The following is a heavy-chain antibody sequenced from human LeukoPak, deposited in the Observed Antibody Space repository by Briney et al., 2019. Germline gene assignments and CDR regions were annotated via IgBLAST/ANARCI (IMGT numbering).Heavy chain of an antibody. J-gene: IGHJ4*02. CDR1: GFTFSSFA. V-gene: IGHV3-23*01. Sequence: PGGSLRLSCAASGFTFSSFAMRWVRQAPGKGLEWVSSISGNGVGTYYADSVKGRFTISRDNSKNTLYLQMNSLRAEDTAVYYCARAYSSSWYRLDYWGQGTLVTVSS. D-gene: IGHD6-13*01. CDR3: ARAYSSSWYRLDY. CDR2: ISGNGVGT.